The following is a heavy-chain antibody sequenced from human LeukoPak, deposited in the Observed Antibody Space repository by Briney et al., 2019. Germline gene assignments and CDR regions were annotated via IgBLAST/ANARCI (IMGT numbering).Heavy chain of an antibody. D-gene: IGHD3-22*01. CDR1: GITLSNYG. CDR2: ISGSGGST. Sequence: GGSLRLSCAVSGITLSNYGMSWVRQAPGKGLEWVAGISGSGGSTNYADSVRGRFTISRDNPKNTLYLQMNSLRVEDTAVYFCAKRGVVIRVILVGFHKEAYYFDSWGQGALVTVSS. V-gene: IGHV3-23*01. J-gene: IGHJ4*02. CDR3: AKRGVVIRVILVGFHKEAYYFDS.